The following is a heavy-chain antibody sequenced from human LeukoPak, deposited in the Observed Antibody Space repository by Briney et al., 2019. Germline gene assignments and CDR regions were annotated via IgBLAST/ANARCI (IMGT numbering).Heavy chain of an antibody. CDR3: AKVLNYYDSSGHFDY. Sequence: GGSLRLSCAASGFTFDDYARHWVRQAPGKGLEWVSGISWNSGSIGYADSVKGRFTISRDNAKNSLYLQMNSLRAEDTALYYCAKVLNYYDSSGHFDYWGQGTLVTVSS. CDR1: GFTFDDYA. V-gene: IGHV3-9*01. D-gene: IGHD3-22*01. J-gene: IGHJ4*02. CDR2: ISWNSGSI.